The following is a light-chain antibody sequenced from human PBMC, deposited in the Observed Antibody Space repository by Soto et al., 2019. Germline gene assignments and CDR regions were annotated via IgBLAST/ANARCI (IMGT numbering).Light chain of an antibody. CDR2: AAS. Sequence: DIHVTQSPSSVSASVGDRVNSTCRASQAITSWLAWYQQKPGRAPKLLIYAASTLQSGVPSRFSGSGSGTDFTLTISCLQSEDFATYYCQQYYSYPRTFGQGTKVDIK. CDR3: QQYYSYPRT. V-gene: IGKV1-12*01. J-gene: IGKJ1*01. CDR1: QAITSW.